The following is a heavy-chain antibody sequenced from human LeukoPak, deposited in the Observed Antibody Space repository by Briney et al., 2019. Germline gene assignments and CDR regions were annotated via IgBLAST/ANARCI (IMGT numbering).Heavy chain of an antibody. CDR2: IYYSGST. D-gene: IGHD3-22*01. V-gene: IGHV4-59*01. J-gene: IGHJ4*02. Sequence: PSETLSLTCTVSGGSISSYYWSWIRQPPGKGLEWIGYIYYSGSTNYNPSLKSRVTISVDTSKNQFSLKLSSVTAADTAVYYCAREGTLGYYDSSGYSDWGQGTLVTVSS. CDR1: GGSISSYY. CDR3: AREGTLGYYDSSGYSD.